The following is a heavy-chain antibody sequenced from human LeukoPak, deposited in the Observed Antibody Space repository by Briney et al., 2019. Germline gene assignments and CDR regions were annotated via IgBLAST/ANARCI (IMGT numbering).Heavy chain of an antibody. D-gene: IGHD3-9*01. CDR3: ARSVYDWDPLYYMDV. J-gene: IGHJ6*03. Sequence: SETLSLTCTVSGGSIRSYYWTWIRQSPGKGLEWLGYGYQSGGTSHHPSLSSRVIISVDTSKNQFSLRLTSVTAADTAIYYCARSVYDWDPLYYMDVWGKGTTVTVSS. CDR2: GYQSGGT. CDR1: GGSIRSYY. V-gene: IGHV4-59*01.